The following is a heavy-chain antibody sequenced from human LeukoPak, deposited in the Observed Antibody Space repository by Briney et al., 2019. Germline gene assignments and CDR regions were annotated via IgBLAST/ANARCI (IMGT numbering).Heavy chain of an antibody. V-gene: IGHV4-30-2*01. J-gene: IGHJ6*02. CDR2: IYHSGST. CDR3: ARRPPSSYYDFWSGYTGGMDV. D-gene: IGHD3-3*01. Sequence: SETLSLTCAVSGGSISSGGYSWSWIRQPPGKGLEWIGYIYHSGSTYYNPSLKSRVTISVDRSKNQFSLKLSSVTAADTAVYYCARRPPSSYYDFWSGYTGGMDVWGQRTTVTVSS. CDR1: GGSISSGGYS.